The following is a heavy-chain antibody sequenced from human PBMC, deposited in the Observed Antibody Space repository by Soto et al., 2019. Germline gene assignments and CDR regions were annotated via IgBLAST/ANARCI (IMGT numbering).Heavy chain of an antibody. CDR2: IRNKVNTYAT. J-gene: IGHJ4*02. Sequence: EVQLVESGGGLVQPGGSLKLSCAASGFTFTDSAIHWVRQASGQGPEWVGRIRNKVNTYATAYAASVKGRFTISRDDGSVTTDLQMNSLTPEDTAVYYCSRRLAWTATDPLDYWGQGTLVTVSS. CDR1: GFTFTDSA. V-gene: IGHV3-73*02. D-gene: IGHD5-18*01. CDR3: SRRLAWTATDPLDY.